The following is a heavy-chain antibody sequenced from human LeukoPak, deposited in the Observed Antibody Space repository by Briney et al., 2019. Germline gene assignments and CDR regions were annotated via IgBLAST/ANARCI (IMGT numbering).Heavy chain of an antibody. V-gene: IGHV3-23*01. CDR3: AKSILPFTTSCSFDY. Sequence: GGSLRLSCAASGFTFSSYAMSWVRQAPGKGLEWVSAISGSGGSTYYADSGKGRFTISRDNSKNTLYLQMNSLRAEDTAVYYCAKSILPFTTSCSFDYWGQGTLVTVSS. D-gene: IGHD2-2*01. J-gene: IGHJ4*02. CDR2: ISGSGGST. CDR1: GFTFSSYA.